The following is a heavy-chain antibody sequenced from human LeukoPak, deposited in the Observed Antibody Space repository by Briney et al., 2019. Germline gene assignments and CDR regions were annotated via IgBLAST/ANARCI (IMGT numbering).Heavy chain of an antibody. CDR3: ATVGAAFGFFDY. CDR2: FDPEDGET. J-gene: IGHJ4*02. D-gene: IGHD1-26*01. V-gene: IGHV1-24*01. Sequence: ASVKVSCKVSGYTLTELSMHWVRQAPGKGLEWMGGFDPEDGETIYARKFQGRVTMTEDTSTDTAYMELSSLRSEDTAVYYCATVGAAFGFFDYWGQGTLVTVSS. CDR1: GYTLTELS.